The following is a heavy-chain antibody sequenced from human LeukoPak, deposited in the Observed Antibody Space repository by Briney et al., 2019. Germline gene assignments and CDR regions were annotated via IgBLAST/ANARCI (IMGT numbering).Heavy chain of an antibody. CDR2: IWYDGSNK. CDR3: ARDSASELLWFGEAAYYYGMDV. V-gene: IGHV3-33*01. J-gene: IGHJ6*02. CDR1: GFTFSSYG. Sequence: QPGGSLRLSCAASGFTFSSYGMHWVRQAPGKGLEWVAVIWYDGSNKYYADSVKGRFTISRDNSKNTLYLQMNSLRAEDTAVYYCARDSASELLWFGEAAYYYGMDVWGQGTTVTVSS. D-gene: IGHD3-10*01.